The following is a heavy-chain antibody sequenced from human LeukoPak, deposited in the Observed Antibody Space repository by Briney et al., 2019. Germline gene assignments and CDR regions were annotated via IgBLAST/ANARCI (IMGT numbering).Heavy chain of an antibody. V-gene: IGHV4-4*09. CDR2: IYTSGST. CDR3: ARRTGYCSGGSCYGALAFDY. Sequence: SETLSLTCTVSGGSISTYYWSWIQQPPGKGLEWIGYIYTSGSTNYNPSLKSRVTISVDTSKNQFSLKLSSVTATDTAVYYCARRTGYCSGGSCYGALAFDYWGQGTLVTVSS. J-gene: IGHJ4*02. D-gene: IGHD2-15*01. CDR1: GGSISTYY.